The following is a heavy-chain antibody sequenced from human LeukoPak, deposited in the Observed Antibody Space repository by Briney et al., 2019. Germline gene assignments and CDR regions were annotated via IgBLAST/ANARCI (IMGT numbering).Heavy chain of an antibody. D-gene: IGHD3-9*01. CDR1: GYTFTSYG. Sequence: GASVNVSCKASGYTFTSYGISWVRQAPGQGLEWMGWISAYNGNTNYAQKLQGRVIMTTDTSTSTAYMELRSLRSDDTAVYYCARAGDTYYDILTGHFDYWGQGTLVTVSS. CDR3: ARAGDTYYDILTGHFDY. CDR2: ISAYNGNT. V-gene: IGHV1-18*01. J-gene: IGHJ4*02.